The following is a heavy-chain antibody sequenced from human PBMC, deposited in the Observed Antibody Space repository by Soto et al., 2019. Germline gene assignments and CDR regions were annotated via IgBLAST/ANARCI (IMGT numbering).Heavy chain of an antibody. CDR3: ARERRPLDFWSCYQNYYYYGMDV. CDR2: IIPIFGTA. D-gene: IGHD3-3*01. J-gene: IGHJ6*02. CDR1: GGTFSSYA. Sequence: SVKVSCKASGGTFSSYAISWVRQAPGQGLEWMGGIIPIFGTANYAQKFQGRVTITADESTSTAYMELSSLRSEDTAVYYCARERRPLDFWSCYQNYYYYGMDVWGQGTTVTVSS. V-gene: IGHV1-69*13.